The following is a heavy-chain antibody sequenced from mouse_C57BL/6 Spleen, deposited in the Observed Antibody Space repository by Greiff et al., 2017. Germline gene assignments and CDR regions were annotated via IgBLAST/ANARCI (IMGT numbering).Heavy chain of an antibody. J-gene: IGHJ4*01. V-gene: IGHV1-82*01. CDR2: IYPGDGDT. CDR3: ARLDYDAMDY. Sequence: QVQLQQSGPELVKPGASVKISCKASGYAFSSSWMNWVKQRPGKGLEWIGRIYPGDGDTNYNGKFKGKATLTADKSSSTAYMQLSSLTSEDSAVXFCARLDYDAMDYWGQGTSVTVSS. CDR1: GYAFSSSW.